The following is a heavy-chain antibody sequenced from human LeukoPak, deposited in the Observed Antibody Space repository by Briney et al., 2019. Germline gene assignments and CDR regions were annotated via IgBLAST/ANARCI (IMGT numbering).Heavy chain of an antibody. Sequence: ASVKVSCKASGYTFTSYDINWVRQATGQGLEWMGWINTNTGNPTYAQGFTGRFVFSLDTSVSTAYLQISSLKAEDTAVYYCARELLITRTWFDPWGQGTLVTVSS. V-gene: IGHV7-4-1*02. J-gene: IGHJ5*02. D-gene: IGHD3-22*01. CDR1: GYTFTSYD. CDR2: INTNTGNP. CDR3: ARELLITRTWFDP.